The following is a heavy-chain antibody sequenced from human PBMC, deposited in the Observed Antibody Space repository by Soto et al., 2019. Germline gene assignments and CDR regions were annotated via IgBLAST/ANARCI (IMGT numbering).Heavy chain of an antibody. CDR3: TRRPYDSTTYYPGDQ. D-gene: IGHD3-22*01. V-gene: IGHV3-73*02. CDR2: IRSKAGSYAT. J-gene: IGHJ4*02. CDR1: GLIFRDSA. Sequence: EVQLVESGGGLVQPGGSLKLSCAGSGLIFRDSAIHWVRQSSGKGLEWLGRIRSKAGSYATAYATSVKGRFTISRDDSRTTAYLQMNSLKTEDTAVYYCTRRPYDSTTYYPGDQWGQGTLVTVSS.